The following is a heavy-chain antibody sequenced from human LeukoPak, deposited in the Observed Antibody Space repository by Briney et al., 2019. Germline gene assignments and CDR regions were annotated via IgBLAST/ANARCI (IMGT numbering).Heavy chain of an antibody. J-gene: IGHJ4*02. CDR2: TSWNSGSI. Sequence: GRSLRLSCAASGFTFDDYAMHWVQQAPGKGLEWVSGTSWNSGSIGYADSVKGRFTISRDNAKNSLYLQMNSLRAEDTALYYCAKGYSSSSLSLFDYWGQGTLVTVSS. V-gene: IGHV3-9*01. CDR1: GFTFDDYA. CDR3: AKGYSSSSLSLFDY. D-gene: IGHD6-6*01.